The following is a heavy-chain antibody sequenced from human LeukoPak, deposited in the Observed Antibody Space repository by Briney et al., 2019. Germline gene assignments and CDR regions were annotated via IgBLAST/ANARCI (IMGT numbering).Heavy chain of an antibody. Sequence: GGSLRLSCAASGFTVSSNYMSWVRQAPGKGLEWVSVIYSGGSTYYADSVKGRFTISRDNSKNTLYLQMNSLRAEGTAVYYCARVSYYGSGSYSYYYYMDVWGKGTTVTVSS. CDR3: ARVSYYGSGSYSYYYYMDV. J-gene: IGHJ6*03. CDR2: IYSGGST. D-gene: IGHD3-10*01. V-gene: IGHV3-53*01. CDR1: GFTVSSNY.